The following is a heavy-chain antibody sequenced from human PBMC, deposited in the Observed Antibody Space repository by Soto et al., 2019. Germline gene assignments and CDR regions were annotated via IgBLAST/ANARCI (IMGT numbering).Heavy chain of an antibody. CDR2: ISGSSSNT. D-gene: IGHD3-16*01. V-gene: IGHV3-48*01. CDR3: VSWVSAHFDY. J-gene: IGHJ4*02. CDR1: GFTLRGYS. Sequence: GGALRLSXAASGFTLRGYSMNWVRQAPGKGLEWVSYISGSSSNTHYADSVKGRFTISRDNSRNTLHLQMHDLRADHTALYYCVSWVSAHFDYWGQGTVVTVSS.